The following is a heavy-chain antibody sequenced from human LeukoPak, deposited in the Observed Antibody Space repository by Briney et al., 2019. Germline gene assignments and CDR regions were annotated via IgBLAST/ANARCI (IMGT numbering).Heavy chain of an antibody. CDR3: ARDSKAVAGTGYYFDY. D-gene: IGHD6-19*01. Sequence: PSETLSLTCTVSGGSIISYYWSWIRQPPGKGLEWIGYIYYSGSTNYNPSLKSRVTISVDTSKNQFSLKLSSVTAADTAVYYCARDSKAVAGTGYYFDYWGQGTLVTVSS. V-gene: IGHV4-59*01. CDR1: GGSIISYY. CDR2: IYYSGST. J-gene: IGHJ4*02.